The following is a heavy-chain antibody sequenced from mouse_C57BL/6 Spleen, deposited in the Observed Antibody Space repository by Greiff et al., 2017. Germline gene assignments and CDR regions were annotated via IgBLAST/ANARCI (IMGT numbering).Heavy chain of an antibody. J-gene: IGHJ4*01. CDR1: GYTFTDYN. Sequence: EVQLQQSGPELVKPGASVKMSCKASGYTFTDYNMHWVQQSHGKSLEWIGYINPNNGGTSYTQKFKGKATLTVNKSSSTAYMELRSLTSEDSAVYYCAREERDYGSSSDYAMAYWGQGTSVTVSS. CDR2: INPNNGGT. CDR3: AREERDYGSSSDYAMAY. V-gene: IGHV1-22*01. D-gene: IGHD1-1*01.